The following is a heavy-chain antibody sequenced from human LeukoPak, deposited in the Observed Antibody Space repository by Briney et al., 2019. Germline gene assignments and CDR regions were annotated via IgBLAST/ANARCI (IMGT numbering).Heavy chain of an antibody. CDR1: GGSFSGYY. D-gene: IGHD3-22*01. CDR2: INHSGST. V-gene: IGHV4-34*01. J-gene: IGHJ4*02. CDR3: ANSSGYYRFDY. Sequence: PSETLSLTCAVYGGSFSGYYWSWIRQPPGKGLEWIGEINHSGSTNYNPSLKSRVTISVDTSKNQFSLKLSSVTAADTAVYYCANSSGYYRFDYWGQGTLVTVSS.